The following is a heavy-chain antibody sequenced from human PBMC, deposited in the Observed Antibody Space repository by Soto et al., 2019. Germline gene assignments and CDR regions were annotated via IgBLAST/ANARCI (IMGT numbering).Heavy chain of an antibody. Sequence: QVQLQESGPGLVNPSETLSLTCTVSGCSISSYYWSWIRQPAGKGLEWIVRIYTSGSTNYNPSLRSRVTMSIDTSKNQFSLTLSSVTAADTAGYYCEGSSFRLRGYYCYGLDVWGQGTTVTVSS. V-gene: IGHV4-4*07. CDR2: IYTSGST. J-gene: IGHJ6*01. D-gene: IGHD6-13*01. CDR3: EGSSFRLRGYYCYGLDV. CDR1: GCSISSYY.